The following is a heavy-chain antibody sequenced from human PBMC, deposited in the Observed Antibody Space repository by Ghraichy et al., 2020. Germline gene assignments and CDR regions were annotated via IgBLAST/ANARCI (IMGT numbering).Heavy chain of an antibody. CDR1: GGSISSYY. CDR3: ARGNYDYVWGSYRSGWWFDP. V-gene: IGHV4-59*01. CDR2: IYYSGST. J-gene: IGHJ5*02. Sequence: SETLSLTCTVSGGSISSYYWSWIRQPPGKGLEWIGYIYYSGSTNYNPSLKSRVTISVDTSKNQFSLKLSSVTAADTAVYYCARGNYDYVWGSYRSGWWFDPWGQGTLVTVSS. D-gene: IGHD3-16*02.